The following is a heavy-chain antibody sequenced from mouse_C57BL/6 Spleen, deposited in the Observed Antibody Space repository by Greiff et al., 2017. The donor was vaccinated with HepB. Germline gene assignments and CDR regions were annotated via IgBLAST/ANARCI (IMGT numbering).Heavy chain of an antibody. D-gene: IGHD1-1*01. V-gene: IGHV1-55*01. CDR2: IYPGSGST. CDR1: GYTFTSYW. CDR3: ALTTVVAPYYFDY. Sequence: VQLQQPGAELVKPGASVKMSCKASGYTFTSYWITWVKQRPGQGLEWIGDIYPGSGSTNYNEKFKSKATLTVDTSSSTAYMQLSSLTSEDSAVYYCALTTVVAPYYFDYWGQGTTLTVSS. J-gene: IGHJ2*01.